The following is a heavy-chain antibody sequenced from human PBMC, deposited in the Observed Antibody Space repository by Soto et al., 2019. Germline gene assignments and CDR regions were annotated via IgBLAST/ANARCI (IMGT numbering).Heavy chain of an antibody. CDR3: ARDRAIAAAGTGWFDP. CDR1: GGTFSSYT. Sequence: QVQLVQSGAEVKKPGSSVKVSCKASGGTFSSYTISWVRQAPGQGLEWMGRIIPILGIANYAQKFQGRVTITADNTTSPAYMELSSLRSEDTAVYYCARDRAIAAAGTGWFDPWGQGTLVTVSS. V-gene: IGHV1-69*08. J-gene: IGHJ5*02. D-gene: IGHD6-13*01. CDR2: IIPILGIA.